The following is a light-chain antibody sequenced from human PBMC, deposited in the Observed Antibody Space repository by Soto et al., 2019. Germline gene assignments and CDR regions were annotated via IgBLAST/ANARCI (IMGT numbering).Light chain of an antibody. CDR3: PRYNSAPFT. V-gene: IGKV1-27*01. CDR1: QGISND. J-gene: IGKJ3*01. CDR2: AAS. Sequence: DIQMTQSPSSLSASVRDRVTITCRASQGISNDLAWYQQKPGKVPTLLIYAASTLQSGVPSRFSGSGSGTDFTLTISSLQPEDVATYYCPRYNSAPFTFGPGTKGDIK.